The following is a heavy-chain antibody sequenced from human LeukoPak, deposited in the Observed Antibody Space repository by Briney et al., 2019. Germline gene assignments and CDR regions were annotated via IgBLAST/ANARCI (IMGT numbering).Heavy chain of an antibody. D-gene: IGHD3-22*01. J-gene: IGHJ4*02. CDR2: IKSETDGGTI. CDR1: GFTFSSYS. Sequence: GGSLRLSCAASGFTFSSYSMNWVRQAPGKGLECVGRIKSETDGGTIEYAAPVKGRFSISRDDSKNTMYLQMNNLKTEDTAVYYCTTDQGDSRDFYSFDYWGQGAPVTVSS. V-gene: IGHV3-15*01. CDR3: TTDQGDSRDFYSFDY.